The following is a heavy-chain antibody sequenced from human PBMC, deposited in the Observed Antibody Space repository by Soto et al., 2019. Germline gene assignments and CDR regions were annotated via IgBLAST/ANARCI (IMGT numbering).Heavy chain of an antibody. CDR1: GFSLSNARMG. V-gene: IGHV2-26*01. CDR3: ARIRRVAVAPDC. D-gene: IGHD6-19*01. Sequence: QVTLKESGPVLVKPTETLTLTCTVSGFSLSNARMGVSWIRQPPGKALEWLAHIFSNDETSYSTSLKSRLTISKDTSKSQVVLTMTNMDPVDTATYYCARIRRVAVAPDCWGQGTLVTVSS. CDR2: IFSNDET. J-gene: IGHJ4*02.